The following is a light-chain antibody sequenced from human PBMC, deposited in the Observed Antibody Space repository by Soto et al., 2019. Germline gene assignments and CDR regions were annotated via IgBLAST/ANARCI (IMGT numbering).Light chain of an antibody. Sequence: QSALTQPPSASGSPGQSVTISCTGTSSDVGGHNYVSWYQQYPGKAPKLMIYEVSKRPSGVPDRFSGSKSGNTASLTVSGLQAEDEADYYCSSYASSNSLVFGGATKLTVL. CDR3: SSYASSNSLV. CDR2: EVS. J-gene: IGLJ2*01. V-gene: IGLV2-8*01. CDR1: SSDVGGHNY.